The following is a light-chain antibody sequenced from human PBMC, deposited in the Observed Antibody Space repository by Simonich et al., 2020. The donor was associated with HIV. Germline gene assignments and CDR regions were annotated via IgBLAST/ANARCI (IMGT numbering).Light chain of an antibody. Sequence: DIVMTQSPDSLAVSLGERATINYKSSQTVLYSSNNKNYLAGYQQKPGQPPNLLIYWASTRESGVPDRFNGSGSETDFTLTISSLQAEDVAVYYCQQYYITPHTFGQGTKVEIK. CDR2: WAS. J-gene: IGKJ1*01. V-gene: IGKV4-1*01. CDR1: QTVLYSSNNKNY. CDR3: QQYYITPHT.